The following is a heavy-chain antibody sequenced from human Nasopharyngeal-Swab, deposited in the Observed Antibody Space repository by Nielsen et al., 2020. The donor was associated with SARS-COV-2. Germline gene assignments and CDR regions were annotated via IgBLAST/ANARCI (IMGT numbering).Heavy chain of an antibody. CDR1: GSTFRSYS. J-gene: IGHJ6*03. Sequence: GGSLRRSCAASGSTFRSYSMNWVRQAPGKGLEWVSSISSSSSDIYYADSVKGGFTISRDNAKNSLYLQMNSLRAEDTAVYYCARDHSSTSPVRYYYYMDVWGKGTTVTVSS. D-gene: IGHD6-6*01. CDR3: ARDHSSTSPVRYYYYMDV. V-gene: IGHV3-21*01. CDR2: ISSSSSDI.